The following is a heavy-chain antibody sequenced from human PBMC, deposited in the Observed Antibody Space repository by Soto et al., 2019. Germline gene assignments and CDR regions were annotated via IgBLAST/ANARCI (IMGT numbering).Heavy chain of an antibody. V-gene: IGHV4-39*01. J-gene: IGHJ1*01. Sequence: SETLSLTCTVSGGSISSSSYYWGWIRQPPGKGLEWIGIIYSSGNTYYNPSLKSRVTISVDTSKDQFSLKVNSVTAADTAVYYCASPGSSSSLSFEHCGHVPLVTVSS. CDR1: GGSISSSSYY. CDR3: ASPGSSSSLSFEH. CDR2: IYSSGNT. D-gene: IGHD6-6*01.